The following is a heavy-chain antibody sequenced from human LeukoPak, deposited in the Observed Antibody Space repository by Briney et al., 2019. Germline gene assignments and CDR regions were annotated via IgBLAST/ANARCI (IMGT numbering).Heavy chain of an antibody. CDR1: GGSMNSYY. D-gene: IGHD5-18*01. J-gene: IGHJ4*02. CDR3: ARHVWLQPFDY. Sequence: PSETLSLTCSVSGGSMNSYYWSWIRQSPGKGLEWIGYIYYSGSTNYNPSLKSRVTISADTSKNQFSLKLSSVTAADTAVYYCARHVWLQPFDYWGQGTLVTVSS. V-gene: IGHV4-59*08. CDR2: IYYSGST.